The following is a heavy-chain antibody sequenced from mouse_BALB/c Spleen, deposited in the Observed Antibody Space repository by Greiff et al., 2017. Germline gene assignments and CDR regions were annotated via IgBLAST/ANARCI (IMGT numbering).Heavy chain of an antibody. CDR2: ISSGGSYT. CDR3: ARHGWERGYYGSRPLAY. V-gene: IGHV5-9-3*01. CDR1: GFTFSSYA. J-gene: IGHJ3*01. Sequence: EVQLVESGGGLVKPGGSLKLSCAASGFTFSSYAMSWVRQTPEKRLEWVATISSGGSYTYYPDSVKGRFTISRDNAKNTLYLQMSSLRSEDTAMYYCARHGWERGYYGSRPLAYWGQGTLVTVSA. D-gene: IGHD1-1*01.